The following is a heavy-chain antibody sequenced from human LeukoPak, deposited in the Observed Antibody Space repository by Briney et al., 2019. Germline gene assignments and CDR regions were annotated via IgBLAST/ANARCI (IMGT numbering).Heavy chain of an antibody. V-gene: IGHV3-23*01. J-gene: IGHJ5*02. CDR3: AKHYCSITTCYSWFDP. D-gene: IGHD2-2*02. Sequence: GGSLRLSCAASGFTFSRYAMSWVRQAPGKGLEWVSAVSSSGGSTNYADSVKGRFTISRDNSKNTLDLQMNSLRAEDTAVYYCAKHYCSITTCYSWFDPWGQGTLVTVSS. CDR1: GFTFSRYA. CDR2: VSSSGGST.